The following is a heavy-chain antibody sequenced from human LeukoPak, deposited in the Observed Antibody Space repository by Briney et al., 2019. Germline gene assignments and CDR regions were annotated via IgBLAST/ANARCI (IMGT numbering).Heavy chain of an antibody. CDR3: ARDYNSCAFDI. CDR1: GFTFSSYA. J-gene: IGHJ3*02. Sequence: GWSLRLSCAASGFTFSSYAMHWVRQAPGKGLEWVAVISYDGSNKYYADSVKGRFTISRDNSKNTLYLQMNSLRAEDTAVYYCARDYNSCAFDIWGQGTMVTVSS. V-gene: IGHV3-30-3*01. CDR2: ISYDGSNK. D-gene: IGHD3-10*01.